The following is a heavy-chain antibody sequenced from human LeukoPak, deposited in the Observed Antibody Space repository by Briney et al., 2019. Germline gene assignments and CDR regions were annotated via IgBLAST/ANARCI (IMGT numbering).Heavy chain of an antibody. D-gene: IGHD4-17*01. CDR3: VKGSGYGDYFDY. CDR2: ITSSSTYI. Sequence: GGSLRLSCAASGFTFSSYTMNWVRQAPGKGLEWVSSITSSSTYIYYADSVKGRFTISRANTKNSLYLHMDSLSAEDTAVYYCVKGSGYGDYFDYWGQGALVTVSS. J-gene: IGHJ4*02. CDR1: GFTFSSYT. V-gene: IGHV3-21*01.